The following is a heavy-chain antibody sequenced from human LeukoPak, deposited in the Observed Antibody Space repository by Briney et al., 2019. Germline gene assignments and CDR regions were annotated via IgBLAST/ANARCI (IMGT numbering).Heavy chain of an antibody. V-gene: IGHV4-59*01. CDR2: IYTSGST. J-gene: IGHJ3*02. D-gene: IGHD5-12*01. CDR1: GGSISSYY. CDR3: ARDMSGYDFFDI. Sequence: PSETLSLTCTVSGGSISSYYWSWIRQPPGKGLEWIGYIYTSGSTNYNPSLKSRVTISVDTSKNQFSLKLSSVTAADTAVYYCARDMSGYDFFDIWGQGTMVTVSS.